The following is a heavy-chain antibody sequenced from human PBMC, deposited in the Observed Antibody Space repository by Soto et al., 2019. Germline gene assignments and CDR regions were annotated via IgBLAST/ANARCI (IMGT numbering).Heavy chain of an antibody. CDR2: ISYNGST. Sequence: QVQLKESGTGLVKPSETLSLTCTVSGGSISSYYWGWIRQSPGKGLEWIGYISYNGSTKYNPSLQSRVTISVDTSNTQVSLKLSSVTAADTAVYYCARGRGDTAMAWYYWGPGTLVTVSS. D-gene: IGHD5-18*01. CDR1: GGSISSYY. CDR3: ARGRGDTAMAWYY. V-gene: IGHV4-59*01. J-gene: IGHJ4*02.